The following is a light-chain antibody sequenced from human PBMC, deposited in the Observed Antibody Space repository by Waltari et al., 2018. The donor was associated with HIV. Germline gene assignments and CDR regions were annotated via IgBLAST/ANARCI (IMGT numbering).Light chain of an antibody. CDR1: SRDIGGYNY. J-gene: IGLJ1*01. Sequence: QSALTPPRSVSGSPGQTVTISCRGASRDIGGYNYVSWYQQQPTEAPRLMIYDVNKRPSGVPDRFSGSKSGNTASLTISGLQAEDEADYYCCSYAGSNTFYVFGTGTEVTVL. CDR3: CSYAGSNTFYV. V-gene: IGLV2-11*01. CDR2: DVN.